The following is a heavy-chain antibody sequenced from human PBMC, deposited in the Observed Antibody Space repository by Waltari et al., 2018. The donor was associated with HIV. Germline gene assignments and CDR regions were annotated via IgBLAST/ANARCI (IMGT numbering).Heavy chain of an antibody. Sequence: EVQLVESGGGSVQPGGSLRLSCAASGFTFSNYWMHWVRQAPGKGLVWVVRNKSDGSSTSDADAVKGRVTISRDNAKNTVYLQMNSLRAEDTAVYYCARGGSKPLDYWGQGTLVTVSS. CDR1: GFTFSNYW. J-gene: IGHJ4*02. CDR2: NKSDGSST. CDR3: ARGGSKPLDY. D-gene: IGHD4-4*01. V-gene: IGHV3-74*01.